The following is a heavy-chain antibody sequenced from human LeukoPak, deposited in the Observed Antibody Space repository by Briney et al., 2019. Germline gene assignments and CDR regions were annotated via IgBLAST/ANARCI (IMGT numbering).Heavy chain of an antibody. V-gene: IGHV4-61*02. CDR3: ARDVVGSGWFTDY. J-gene: IGHJ4*02. Sequence: SETLSLTCTVSGGSISSGSYYWSWIRQPAGKGLEWIGRISTNGNTNYNPSLKSRVTISVDTPKNQLSLKLSSVTAADTAVYYCARDVVGSGWFTDYWGQGTQVTVSS. CDR2: ISTNGNT. CDR1: GGSISSGSYY. D-gene: IGHD6-19*01.